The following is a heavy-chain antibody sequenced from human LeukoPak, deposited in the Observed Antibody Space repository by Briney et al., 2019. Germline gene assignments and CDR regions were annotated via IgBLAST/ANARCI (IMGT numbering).Heavy chain of an antibody. Sequence: GGSLRLSCAASGFIFSRYSMNWVRQAPGKGLEWVSSISSSTTDIDYTDSMKGRFTISRDNSKNTLYLQMNSLRAEDTAVYYCAKDLYHYYDSSGPFDYWGQGTLVTVSS. V-gene: IGHV3-21*01. D-gene: IGHD3-22*01. J-gene: IGHJ4*02. CDR3: AKDLYHYYDSSGPFDY. CDR1: GFIFSRYS. CDR2: ISSSTTDI.